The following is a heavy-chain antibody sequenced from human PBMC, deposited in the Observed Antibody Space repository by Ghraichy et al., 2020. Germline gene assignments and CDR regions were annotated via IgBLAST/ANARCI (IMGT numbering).Heavy chain of an antibody. Sequence: GESLNISCAASGITFTSYAMSWVRQAPGKGLEWVSAISGSGGSTYYADSVKGRFTISRDNSKNTLYLQMNSLRAEDTAVYYCARGYDYVWGSYQDYWGQGTLVTVSS. CDR1: GITFTSYA. J-gene: IGHJ4*02. D-gene: IGHD3-16*01. V-gene: IGHV3-23*01. CDR2: ISGSGGST. CDR3: ARGYDYVWGSYQDY.